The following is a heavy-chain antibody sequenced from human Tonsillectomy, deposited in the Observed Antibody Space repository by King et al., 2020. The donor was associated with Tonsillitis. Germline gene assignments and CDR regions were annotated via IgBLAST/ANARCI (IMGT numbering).Heavy chain of an antibody. D-gene: IGHD3-3*01. CDR3: ARYYDFWTDAFDI. Sequence: QLQESGPGLVKPSQTLSLTCTVSGGSISSGSYYWSWIRQPAGKGLEWIGRIDTSGSTIYNPPLKSRVTISLDTSKNQFSLKLSSVTPADTAVYYCARYYDFWTDAFDIWGQGTMVTVSS. V-gene: IGHV4-61*02. J-gene: IGHJ3*02. CDR2: IDTSGST. CDR1: GGSISSGSYY.